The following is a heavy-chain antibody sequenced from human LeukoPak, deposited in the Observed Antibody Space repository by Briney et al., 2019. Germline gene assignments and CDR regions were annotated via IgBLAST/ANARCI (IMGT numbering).Heavy chain of an antibody. V-gene: IGHV3-53*01. CDR1: GFSVSVNY. CDR2: IYSGGST. CDR3: AKDGWFRAFDF. Sequence: GGSLRLSCAASGFSVSVNYMSWVRQAPGKGLEWVSVIYSGGSTDYADSVKGRFTISRDNSKNTLYLQMNSLRAEDTAVYYCAKDGWFRAFDFWGQGTLVTVSS. D-gene: IGHD3-10*01. J-gene: IGHJ4*02.